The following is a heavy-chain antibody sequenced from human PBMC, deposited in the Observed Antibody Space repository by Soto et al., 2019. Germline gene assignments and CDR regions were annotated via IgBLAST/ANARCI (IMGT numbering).Heavy chain of an antibody. CDR1: GFTFSNYA. CDR2: ISYDGSDK. D-gene: IGHD5-18*01. J-gene: IGHJ6*02. CDR3: ARDTGPNGYNYYYFGMDV. Sequence: QVHLVESGGGVVQPGRSLRLSCAASGFTFSNYAMNWVRQAPGKGLEWVAVISYDGSDKYNANSVKGRFTISRDNSKNTLYLQMNSLRAEDTAVYYCARDTGPNGYNYYYFGMDVWGQGTTVTVSS. V-gene: IGHV3-30-3*01.